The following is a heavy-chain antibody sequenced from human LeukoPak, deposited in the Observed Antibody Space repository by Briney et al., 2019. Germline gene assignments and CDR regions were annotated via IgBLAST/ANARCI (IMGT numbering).Heavy chain of an antibody. CDR1: GFTFDDYA. J-gene: IGHJ4*02. Sequence: GGSLRLSCAASGFTFDDYAMHWVRQAPGKGLEWVSAISGSGGSTYYADSVKGRFTISRDNSKNTLYLQMNSLRAEDTAVYYCAKGGYSSSWYEGGFDYWGQGTLVTVSS. V-gene: IGHV3-23*01. CDR3: AKGGYSSSWYEGGFDY. CDR2: ISGSGGST. D-gene: IGHD6-13*01.